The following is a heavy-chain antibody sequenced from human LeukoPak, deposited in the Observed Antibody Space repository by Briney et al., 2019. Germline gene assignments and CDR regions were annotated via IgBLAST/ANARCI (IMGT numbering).Heavy chain of an antibody. CDR3: ARSPSVRGVIIPLLDY. J-gene: IGHJ4*02. D-gene: IGHD3-10*01. CDR1: GYTFTSYG. Sequence: ASVKVSCKASGYTFTSYGISWVRQAPGQGLEWMGWISAYNGNTNYAQKLQGRVTTTTDTSTSTAYMELRSLRSDDTAVYYCARSPSVRGVIIPLLDYWGQGTLVTVSS. V-gene: IGHV1-18*01. CDR2: ISAYNGNT.